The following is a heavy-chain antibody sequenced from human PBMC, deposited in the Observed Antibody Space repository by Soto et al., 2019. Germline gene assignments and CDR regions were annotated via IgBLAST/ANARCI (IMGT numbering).Heavy chain of an antibody. Sequence: PSETLSLTCTVPGGSISSYYWSWIRQPPGKGLEWIGYIYYSGSTNYNPSLKSRVTISVDTSKNQFSLKLSSVTAADTAVYYCARIGYCTNGLCYTEPLIDYWGQGTLVTVS. D-gene: IGHD2-8*01. J-gene: IGHJ4*02. CDR1: GGSISSYY. CDR2: IYYSGST. CDR3: ARIGYCTNGLCYTEPLIDY. V-gene: IGHV4-59*01.